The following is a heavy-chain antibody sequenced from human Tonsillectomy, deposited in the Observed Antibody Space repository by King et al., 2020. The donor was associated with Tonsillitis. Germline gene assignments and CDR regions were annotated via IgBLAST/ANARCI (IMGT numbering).Heavy chain of an antibody. D-gene: IGHD2-15*01. Sequence: QLQESGPGLVKPSETLSLTCTVSGGSIRSYYWSWIRQPPGKGLEWIGYIYYSGSTNYNPSLKSRVTISVDTSKNQFSLKLSSVTAADTAVYYCARTTYCFGGSCYGASWFDPWGQGTLVTVSS. CDR2: IYYSGST. V-gene: IGHV4-59*01. CDR3: ARTTYCFGGSCYGASWFDP. J-gene: IGHJ5*02. CDR1: GGSIRSYY.